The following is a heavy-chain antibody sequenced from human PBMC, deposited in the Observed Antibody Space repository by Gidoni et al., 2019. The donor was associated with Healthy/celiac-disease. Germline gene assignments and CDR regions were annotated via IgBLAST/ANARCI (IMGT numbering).Heavy chain of an antibody. D-gene: IGHD1-26*01. CDR3: TRDRRYSGSYFEYYFDY. J-gene: IGHJ4*02. CDR2: IRSKAYGGTT. Sequence: EVQLVESGGGLVKPGRSLRLSCTASGFTFGDYAMSWFRQAPGKGLEWVGFIRSKAYGGTTEYAASVKGRFTISRDDSKSIAYLQMNSLKTEDTAVYYCTRDRRYSGSYFEYYFDYWGQGTLVTVSS. V-gene: IGHV3-49*05. CDR1: GFTFGDYA.